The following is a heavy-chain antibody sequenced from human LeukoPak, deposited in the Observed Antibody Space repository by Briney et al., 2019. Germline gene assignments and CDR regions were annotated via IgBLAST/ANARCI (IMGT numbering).Heavy chain of an antibody. V-gene: IGHV4-39*01. CDR2: INHSGST. CDR1: GGSISSSSYY. J-gene: IGHJ3*02. CDR3: ARRNIRSAAFDI. Sequence: PSETLSLTCTVSGGSISSSSYYWGRIRQPPGKGLEWIGEINHSGSTNYNPSLKSRVTISVDTSKNQFSLKLSSVTAADTAVYYCARRNIRSAAFDIWGQGTMVTVSS. D-gene: IGHD2/OR15-2a*01.